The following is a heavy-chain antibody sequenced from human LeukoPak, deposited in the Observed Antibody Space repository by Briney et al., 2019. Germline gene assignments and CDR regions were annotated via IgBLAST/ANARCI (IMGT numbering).Heavy chain of an antibody. CDR1: GFTFSSYE. J-gene: IGHJ3*02. CDR2: ISSSGSTI. D-gene: IGHD3-10*01. Sequence: GSPRLSCAASGFTFSSYEMNWVCQAPGKGLEWVSYISSSGSTIYYADSVKGRFTISRDNAKNSLYLQMDSLRAEDTAVYSCARGGSGRTQDDTFDIWGQGTKVTVSS. CDR3: ARGGSGRTQDDTFDI. V-gene: IGHV3-48*03.